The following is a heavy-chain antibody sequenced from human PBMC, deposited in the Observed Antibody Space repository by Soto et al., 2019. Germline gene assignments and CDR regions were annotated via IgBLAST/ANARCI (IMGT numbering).Heavy chain of an antibody. D-gene: IGHD3-22*01. CDR3: ARAHYDSSGMFDY. CDR1: GFTFNSHT. V-gene: IGHV3-30*14. J-gene: IGHJ4*02. Sequence: GGSLRLSCTASGFTFNSHTMHWVRQAPGEGLEWVAVISYDGSYKFYADSVKGRFTISRGNSKNTLYLQMNSLRAEDTAVYYCARAHYDSSGMFDYWGQGTLVT. CDR2: ISYDGSYK.